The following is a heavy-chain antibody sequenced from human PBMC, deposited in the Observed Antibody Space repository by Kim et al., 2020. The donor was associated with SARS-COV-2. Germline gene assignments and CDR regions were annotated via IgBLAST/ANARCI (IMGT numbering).Heavy chain of an antibody. J-gene: IGHJ4*02. V-gene: IGHV3-23*01. D-gene: IGHD2-21*01. CDR2: VGGNGDT. Sequence: GGSLRLSCTASGFSFSTYAMRWARQAPGKGLEWLSSVGGNGDTYYAESVKGRFTTSRDNSRNTVFLQMNSLRAEDTAIYYCARLGGGDSKPLDYWGQGTL. CDR3: ARLGGGDSKPLDY. CDR1: GFSFSTYA.